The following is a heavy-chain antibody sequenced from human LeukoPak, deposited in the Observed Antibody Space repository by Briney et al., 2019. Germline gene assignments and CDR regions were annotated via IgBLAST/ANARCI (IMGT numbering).Heavy chain of an antibody. J-gene: IGHJ5*02. Sequence: ASVKVSCKASGDTFSSYAISWVRQAPGQGLEWMGWINTYDANTEYAQKLQGRVTMTTDTSTSTAYMEVRSLRSDDTAVYYCARDGRGHWDTSRWYLGNWFDPWGQGTLVTVSS. CDR1: GDTFSSYA. CDR2: INTYDANT. D-gene: IGHD6-13*01. CDR3: ARDGRGHWDTSRWYLGNWFDP. V-gene: IGHV1-18*01.